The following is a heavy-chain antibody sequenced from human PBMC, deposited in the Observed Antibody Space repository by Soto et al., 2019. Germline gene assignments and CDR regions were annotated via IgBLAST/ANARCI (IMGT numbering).Heavy chain of an antibody. D-gene: IGHD3-10*01. J-gene: IGHJ6*02. CDR3: ARGGSGGFGELLSDSYYYYGMDV. Sequence: ASVKVSCKASGGTFSSYAISWVRQAPGQGLEWMGGIIPIFGTANYAQKFQGRVTITADESTSTAYMELSSLRSEDTAVYYCARGGSGGFGELLSDSYYYYGMDVWGQGTTVTVSS. CDR1: GGTFSSYA. V-gene: IGHV1-69*13. CDR2: IIPIFGTA.